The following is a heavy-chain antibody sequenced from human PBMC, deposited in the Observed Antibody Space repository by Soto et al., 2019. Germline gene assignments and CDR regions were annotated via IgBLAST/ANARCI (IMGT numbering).Heavy chain of an antibody. Sequence: QVQLVDSGGGVVQPGRSLRLSCAASGFTFSSHAIHWVRQSPGKGLEWVAVISYDASQKYYADSVKGRFTISRDKTKNTVYLQLNSLGAEDMAIYYGAIEGGSDGGSAYTWGQGTLVTVSS. J-gene: IGHJ5*02. V-gene: IGHV3-30*04. CDR3: AIEGGSDGGSAYT. CDR1: GFTFSSHA. CDR2: ISYDASQK. D-gene: IGHD2-15*01.